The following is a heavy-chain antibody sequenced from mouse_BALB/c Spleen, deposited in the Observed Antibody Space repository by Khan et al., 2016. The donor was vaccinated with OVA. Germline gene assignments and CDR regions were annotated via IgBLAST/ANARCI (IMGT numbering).Heavy chain of an antibody. CDR3: SRAGWDVFAY. CDR2: ISPGSDSP. Sequence: QVQLQQSGPELVKPGASVKMSCKASGYTFTDYVMNWVKQRTGQGLEWIGQISPGSDSPYYNENLNGKATLTAERSSITAYMQLNSLTSEDSVVYFCSRAGWDVFAYWGRGTLGTVSA. J-gene: IGHJ3*01. D-gene: IGHD4-1*01. CDR1: GYTFTDYV. V-gene: IGHV1-77*01.